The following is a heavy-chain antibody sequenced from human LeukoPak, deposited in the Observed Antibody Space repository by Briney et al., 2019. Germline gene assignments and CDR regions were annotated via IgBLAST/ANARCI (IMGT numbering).Heavy chain of an antibody. V-gene: IGHV1-2*02. Sequence: ASVKVSCKASGYTFTGYYMHWVRQAPGQGLEWMGWINPNSGGTNYAQKFQGRVTMTRDTSISTACMELSRLRSDDTAVYYCARDRGYDSSGYYLGYYYYYMDVWGKGTTVTVSS. CDR3: ARDRGYDSSGYYLGYYYYYMDV. J-gene: IGHJ6*03. CDR1: GYTFTGYY. D-gene: IGHD3-22*01. CDR2: INPNSGGT.